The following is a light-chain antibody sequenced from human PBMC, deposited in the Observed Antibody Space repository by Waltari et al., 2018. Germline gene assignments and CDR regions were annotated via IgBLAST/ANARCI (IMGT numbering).Light chain of an antibody. Sequence: DIQMTQSPSTLPASVGVSVTITSRAGQIISGWLAWYQQQPGKAPKLLIHKSSVLESGVPSRFSGSGSGSGIEFTLTISSLQPDDFATYHCQQYSNYPWTFGQGTRVEIK. CDR1: QIISGW. V-gene: IGKV1-5*03. CDR3: QQYSNYPWT. J-gene: IGKJ1*01. CDR2: KSS.